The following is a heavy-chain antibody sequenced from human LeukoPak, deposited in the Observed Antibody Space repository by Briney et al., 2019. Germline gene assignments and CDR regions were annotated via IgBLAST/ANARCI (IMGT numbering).Heavy chain of an antibody. CDR1: GFIFSNYA. D-gene: IGHD3-10*01. Sequence: PGRSPRLSCAASGFIFSNYAMHWVRQAPGKGLEWVALISSDGSKTYHADSVKGRFSISRDNSKKTLYLQLNSLRAEDTSVYYCARDSTYWYDSGSSGPHYFDYWGQGTLVTVSS. CDR3: ARDSTYWYDSGSSGPHYFDY. J-gene: IGHJ4*02. V-gene: IGHV3-30*01. CDR2: ISSDGSKT.